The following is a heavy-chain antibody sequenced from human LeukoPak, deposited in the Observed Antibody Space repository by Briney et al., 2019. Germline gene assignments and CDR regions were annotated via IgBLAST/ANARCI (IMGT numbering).Heavy chain of an antibody. Sequence: GGPLRLSCAASGFTFSSYSMNWVRQAPGKGLEWVSSISSSSSYIYYADSVKGRFTISRDNAKNSLYLQMNSLRAEDTAVYYCARVINDFWSGMDVWGQGTTVTVSS. CDR3: ARVINDFWSGMDV. J-gene: IGHJ6*02. D-gene: IGHD3-3*01. CDR1: GFTFSSYS. V-gene: IGHV3-21*01. CDR2: ISSSSSYI.